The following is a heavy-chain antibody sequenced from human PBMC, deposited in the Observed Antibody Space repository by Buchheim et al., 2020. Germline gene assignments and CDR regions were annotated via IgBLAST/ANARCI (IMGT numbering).Heavy chain of an antibody. J-gene: IGHJ6*02. Sequence: EVQLVESGGGLVQPGGSLRLSCAASGFTFSSYWMHWVRQAPGKGLVWVSHINSDGSSTSYADSVKGRFTISRDNAKNTLYLQMNRLRAEDKAVYYCARDPHYYDSSGFLWYYYGMDVWGQGTT. V-gene: IGHV3-74*01. CDR3: ARDPHYYDSSGFLWYYYGMDV. CDR1: GFTFSSYW. CDR2: INSDGSST. D-gene: IGHD3-22*01.